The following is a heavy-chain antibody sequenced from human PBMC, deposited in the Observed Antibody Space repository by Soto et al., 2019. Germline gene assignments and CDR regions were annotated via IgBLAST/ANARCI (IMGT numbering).Heavy chain of an antibody. CDR2: IYYSGST. D-gene: IGHD3-16*02. V-gene: IGHV4-31*03. CDR3: ARGLSLTLFDN. Sequence: QVQLQDSGPGLVKPSQTLSLTCTVSGGSISTGGYYWTWIRQHPGKGLEWIGYIYYSGSTYYNPSLKSRVTISVDTSKNQFSLKLSSVTAADTAVYYCARGLSLTLFDNWGQGTLVTVSS. CDR1: GGSISTGGYY. J-gene: IGHJ4*02.